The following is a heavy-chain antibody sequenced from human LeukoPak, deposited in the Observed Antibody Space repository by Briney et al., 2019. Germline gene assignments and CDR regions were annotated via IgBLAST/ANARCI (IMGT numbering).Heavy chain of an antibody. V-gene: IGHV3-11*03. CDR1: GFTFSDFY. CDR3: TRHPAEGDY. Sequence: GGSLRLSCAASGFTFSDFYMSWIRQAPGKGLESVSYISGSSSNTNYADSVKGRFTISRDNAKNSLYLQMNSLRPEDTAVYYCTRHPAEGDYWGQGTLVTVSS. CDR2: ISGSSSNT. J-gene: IGHJ4*02. D-gene: IGHD2-15*01.